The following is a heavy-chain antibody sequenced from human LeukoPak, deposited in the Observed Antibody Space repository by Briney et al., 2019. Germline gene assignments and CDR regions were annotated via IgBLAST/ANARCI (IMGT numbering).Heavy chain of an antibody. CDR1: GFTFTSYW. D-gene: IGHD3-22*01. CDR3: ARVRHYYDSSGYSYYFDY. V-gene: IGHV3-7*01. J-gene: IGHJ4*02. CDR2: IKQDGSEK. Sequence: GGSLRLSCAASGFTFTSYWMTWVRQAPGKGLEWVAHIKQDGSEKYYVDSVKGRFTISRDSAKNSLYLQMNSLRAEDTAVYYCARVRHYYDSSGYSYYFDYWGQGTLVTVSS.